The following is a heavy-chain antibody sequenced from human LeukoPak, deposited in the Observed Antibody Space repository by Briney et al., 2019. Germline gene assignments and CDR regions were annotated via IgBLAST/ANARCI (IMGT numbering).Heavy chain of an antibody. CDR1: GYTFTSYG. Sequence: ASVKVSCKASGYTFTSYGISWVRQAPGQGLEWMGWISAYNGNTNYAQKLQGRVTMTTDTSTSTVYMELRSLRSDDTAVYYCARVYSKLWFGELLYFDYWGQGTLVTVSS. J-gene: IGHJ4*02. CDR2: ISAYNGNT. CDR3: ARVYSKLWFGELLYFDY. V-gene: IGHV1-18*01. D-gene: IGHD3-10*01.